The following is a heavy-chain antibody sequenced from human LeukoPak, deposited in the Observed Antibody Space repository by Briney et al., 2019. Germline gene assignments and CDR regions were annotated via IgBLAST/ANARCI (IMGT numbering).Heavy chain of an antibody. J-gene: IGHJ5*02. CDR3: ARGVGPYCSSSSCYLNWFDP. D-gene: IGHD2-2*01. CDR1: GGSINNYQ. V-gene: IGHV4-59*01. Sequence: SETLSLTCTVSGGSINNYQWNWIRQPPGKGLEWIEFIYDSGSTNYNSSLKSRVTISVDTTRNQFSLKLRSVTAADTAVYYCARGVGPYCSSSSCYLNWFDPWGQGTM. CDR2: IYDSGST.